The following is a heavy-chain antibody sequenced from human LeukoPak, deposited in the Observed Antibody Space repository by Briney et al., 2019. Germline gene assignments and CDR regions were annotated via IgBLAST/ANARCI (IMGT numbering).Heavy chain of an antibody. J-gene: IGHJ4*02. CDR1: RFTFSSYA. Sequence: PGGSLRLSCAASRFTFSSYAMSWVRQAPGKGLEWVSAISSSGGSTYYADSVKGRFTISRDNSKNTLYLQMNSLRAEDTAVYYCAKAFPRYCSSTSCPVYYFDYWGQGTLVTVSS. V-gene: IGHV3-23*01. CDR2: ISSSGGST. CDR3: AKAFPRYCSSTSCPVYYFDY. D-gene: IGHD2-2*01.